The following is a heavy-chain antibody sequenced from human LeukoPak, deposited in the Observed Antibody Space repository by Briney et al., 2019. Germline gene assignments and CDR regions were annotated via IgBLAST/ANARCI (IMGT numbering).Heavy chain of an antibody. CDR3: TRGPHSGDNFDYFDY. V-gene: IGHV1-46*01. J-gene: IGHJ4*02. D-gene: IGHD4/OR15-4a*01. Sequence: ASVKVSCKASVYTFTGYYMHWVRQAPGQGLEWRGIINPSAGSTNYAQKFQGRVTMTRDTSTSTVYMELSSLRSEDTAVYYCTRGPHSGDNFDYFDYWGQGTLVTVSS. CDR2: INPSAGST. CDR1: VYTFTGYY.